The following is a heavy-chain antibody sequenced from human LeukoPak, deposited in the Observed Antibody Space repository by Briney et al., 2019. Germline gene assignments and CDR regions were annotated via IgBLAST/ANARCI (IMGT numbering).Heavy chain of an antibody. Sequence: SETLSLTCTVSGGSISSGGFYWSWIRQRPGKGLEWIGYIFYSGSTYYNPSLQSRVTISVDTSKNQFSLKLTSVTAADTAVYYCARHGHHGDHDYWGQGTLVTVSS. V-gene: IGHV4-31*03. J-gene: IGHJ4*02. CDR3: ARHGHHGDHDY. CDR1: GGSISSGGFY. D-gene: IGHD2-21*02. CDR2: IFYSGST.